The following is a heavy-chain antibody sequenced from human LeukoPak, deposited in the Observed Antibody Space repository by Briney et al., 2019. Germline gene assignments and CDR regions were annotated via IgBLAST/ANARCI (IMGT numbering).Heavy chain of an antibody. V-gene: IGHV4-34*01. CDR3: ARDRYSSGWYFRREYYFDY. Sequence: PSETLSLTCAVYGGSFSGYYWSWIRQPPGKGLEWIGEINHSGSTNYNPSLKSRVTISVDTSKNQFSLKLSSVTAADTAVYYCARDRYSSGWYFRREYYFDYWGQGTLVTVSS. CDR2: INHSGST. CDR1: GGSFSGYY. J-gene: IGHJ4*02. D-gene: IGHD6-19*01.